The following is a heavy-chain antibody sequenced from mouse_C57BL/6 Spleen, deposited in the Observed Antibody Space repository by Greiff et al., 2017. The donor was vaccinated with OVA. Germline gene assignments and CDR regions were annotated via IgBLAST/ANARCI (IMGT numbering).Heavy chain of an antibody. D-gene: IGHD1-1*01. CDR3: ARGITTVVATPFDD. Sequence: EVQRVESGGDLVKPGGSLKLSCAASGFTFSSYGMSWVRQTPDKRLEWVATISSGGSYTYYPDSVKGRFTISRDNAKNTLYLQMSSLKSEDTAMYYCARGITTVVATPFDDWGQGTTLTVSS. CDR1: GFTFSSYG. J-gene: IGHJ2*01. CDR2: ISSGGSYT. V-gene: IGHV5-6*01.